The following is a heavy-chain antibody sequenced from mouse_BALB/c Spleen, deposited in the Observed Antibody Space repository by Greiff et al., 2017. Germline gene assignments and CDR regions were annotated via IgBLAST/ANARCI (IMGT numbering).Heavy chain of an antibody. J-gene: IGHJ2*01. CDR3: TGYDAYCFDY. V-gene: IGHV1-15*01. Sequence: QVQLQQSGAELVRPGASVTLSCKASGYTFTDYEMHWVKQTPVHGLEWIGAIDPETGGTAYNQKFKGKATLTADKSSSTAYMELRSLTSEDSAVYYCTGYDAYCFDYWGQGTTLTVSS. CDR1: GYTFTDYE. D-gene: IGHD2-14*01. CDR2: IDPETGGT.